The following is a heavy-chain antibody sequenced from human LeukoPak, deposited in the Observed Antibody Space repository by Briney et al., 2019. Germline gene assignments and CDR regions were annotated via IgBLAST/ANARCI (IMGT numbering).Heavy chain of an antibody. D-gene: IGHD2-8*01. CDR3: ARSGRKGYCTNGVCPRLYNWFDP. J-gene: IGHJ5*02. CDR2: INHSGST. Sequence: SETLSLTCAVYGGSFSGYYWSWIRQPPGKGLEWMGEINHSGSTNYNPSLKSRVTISVDTSKNQFSLKLSSVTAADTAVYYCARSGRKGYCTNGVCPRLYNWFDPWGQGTLVTVSS. V-gene: IGHV4-34*01. CDR1: GGSFSGYY.